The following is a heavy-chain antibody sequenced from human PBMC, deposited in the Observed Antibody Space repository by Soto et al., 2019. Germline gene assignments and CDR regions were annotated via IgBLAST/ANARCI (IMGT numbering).Heavy chain of an antibody. CDR1: GYTFTGYY. J-gene: IGHJ5*02. CDR3: ARVGGQGPRRAHSWFDP. D-gene: IGHD3-16*01. V-gene: IGHV1-2*02. Sequence: QVQLVQSGAEVKKPGASVKVSCKASGYTFTGYYMHWVRQAPGQGLEWMGWINPNSGGTNYAQKFQGRVTMTRDTSISTAYMELSRLRSDDTAVYYCARVGGQGPRRAHSWFDPWGQGTLVTVSS. CDR2: INPNSGGT.